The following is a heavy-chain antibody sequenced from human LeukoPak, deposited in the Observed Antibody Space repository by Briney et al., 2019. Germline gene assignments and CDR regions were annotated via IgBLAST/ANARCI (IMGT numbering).Heavy chain of an antibody. J-gene: IGHJ2*01. CDR1: GGSISSGGDY. CDR3: ARGLPSLKDGPYHKQYWYFDL. CDR2: IYYSGST. V-gene: IGHV4-31*03. D-gene: IGHD5-24*01. Sequence: SQTLSLTCTVSGGSISSGGDYWSWIRQHPGKGLEWIGYIYYSGSTYYNPSLKSRVTISVDTSKNQFSLKLSSVTAADTAVYYCARGLPSLKDGPYHKQYWYFDLWGRGTLVTVSS.